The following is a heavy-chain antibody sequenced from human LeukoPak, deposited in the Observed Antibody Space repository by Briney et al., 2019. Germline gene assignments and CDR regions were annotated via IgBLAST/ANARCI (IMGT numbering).Heavy chain of an antibody. CDR2: IYYSGST. J-gene: IGHJ5*02. Sequence: SETLSLTCTVSRGSISSYFWSWIRQPPGKGLEWIGYIYYSGSTNYNPSLKSRVTISVDTSKNQFSLNLTSVTAADTAVYYCARFTPQGYGWGGYNRFDPWGQGTLVTVSS. D-gene: IGHD3-16*01. V-gene: IGHV4-59*01. CDR3: ARFTPQGYGWGGYNRFDP. CDR1: RGSISSYF.